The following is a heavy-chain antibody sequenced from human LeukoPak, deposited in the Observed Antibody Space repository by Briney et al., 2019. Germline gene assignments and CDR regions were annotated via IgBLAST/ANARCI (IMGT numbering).Heavy chain of an antibody. CDR1: GGSISSYF. CDR3: ARETRDSIGYYCDY. D-gene: IGHD3-22*01. Sequence: SSETLSLTCTASGGSISSYFCNWIRQSAGKGLEWIGRIYTSGSTNYNPSLKSRVTMSVDTSKNQFSLKLGSVTAADTAVYYCARETRDSIGYYCDYWGQGTLVTVSS. J-gene: IGHJ4*02. V-gene: IGHV4-4*07. CDR2: IYTSGST.